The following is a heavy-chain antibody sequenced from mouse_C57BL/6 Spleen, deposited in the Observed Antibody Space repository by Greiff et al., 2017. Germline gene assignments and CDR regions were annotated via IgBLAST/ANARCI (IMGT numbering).Heavy chain of an antibody. J-gene: IGHJ4*01. D-gene: IGHD2-3*01. CDR1: GYTFTSYW. CDR2: IHPNSGST. Sequence: QVQLQQPGAELVKPGASVKLSCKASGYTFTSYWMHWVKQRPGQGLEWIGMIHPNSGSTNYNEKFKSKATLTVDKSSSTAYMQLSSLTSEDSAVYYCAKGIYDGYYYAMDYWGQGTSGTVSS. CDR3: AKGIYDGYYYAMDY. V-gene: IGHV1-64*01.